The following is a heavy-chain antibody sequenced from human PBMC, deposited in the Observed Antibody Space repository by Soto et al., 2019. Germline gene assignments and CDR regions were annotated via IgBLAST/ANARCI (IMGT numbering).Heavy chain of an antibody. CDR1: GFTFTSSA. J-gene: IGHJ4*02. D-gene: IGHD3-22*01. Sequence: GASVKVSCKASGFTFTSSAVQWVRQARGQRLEWMGGFDPEDGETIYAQKFQGRVTMTEDTSTDTAYMELSSLRSEDTAVYYCATALTYYYDSSGYNFDYWGQGTLVTVSS. CDR2: FDPEDGET. CDR3: ATALTYYYDSSGYNFDY. V-gene: IGHV1-24*01.